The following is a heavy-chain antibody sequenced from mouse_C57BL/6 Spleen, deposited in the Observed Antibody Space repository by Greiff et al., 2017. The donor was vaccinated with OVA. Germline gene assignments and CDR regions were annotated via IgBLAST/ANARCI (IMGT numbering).Heavy chain of an antibody. CDR1: GYTFTSYW. J-gene: IGHJ2*01. CDR2: IDPSDSYT. Sequence: QVQLQQPGAELVKPGASVKLSCKASGYTFTSYWMQWVKQRPGQGLEWIGEIDPSDSYTNYNQQFKGKATLTVDTSSSTAYMQLSSLTSEDSAVYYCARRDSNYVFDYWGQGTTLTVSS. D-gene: IGHD2-5*01. CDR3: ARRDSNYVFDY. V-gene: IGHV1-50*01.